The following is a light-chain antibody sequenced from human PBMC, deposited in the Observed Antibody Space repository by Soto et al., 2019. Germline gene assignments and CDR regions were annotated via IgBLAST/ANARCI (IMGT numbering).Light chain of an antibody. CDR3: QQYNTYPWT. V-gene: IGKV1-9*01. CDR1: PAIASF. Sequence: IQLTQSPSSLSASVGDRVTITCRATPAIASFLAWYQQKPGTAPKLLIYGATTLQSGVPSRFSGSRSGTDYTLTIGSLQPEDFATYYCQQYNTYPWTFGQGTKVDIK. J-gene: IGKJ1*01. CDR2: GAT.